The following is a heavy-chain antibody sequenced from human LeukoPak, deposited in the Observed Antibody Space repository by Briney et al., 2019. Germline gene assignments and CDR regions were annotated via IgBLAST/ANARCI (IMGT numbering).Heavy chain of an antibody. V-gene: IGHV5-51*01. CDR3: ARQPPYCGGNCNYFDS. CDR1: GYSFTNYW. D-gene: IGHD2-21*02. Sequence: GESLKISCQGFGYSFTNYWIGWVRQMPGKGLEWMGIIYPHDSDIKHSPSFQGQATISVDKSINTAYLQWSSLKASDTAIYYCARQPPYCGGNCNYFDSWGQGTLVTVSS. CDR2: IYPHDSDI. J-gene: IGHJ4*02.